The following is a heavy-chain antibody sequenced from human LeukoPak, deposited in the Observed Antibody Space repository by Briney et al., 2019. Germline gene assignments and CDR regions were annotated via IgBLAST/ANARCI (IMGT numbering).Heavy chain of an antibody. CDR2: INHSGST. J-gene: IGHJ3*02. Sequence: PSETLSLPCAVYGGSFSGYYWSWLRQPPGKGLEWIGEINHSGSTNYNPSLKRRGTSSVATSKNQFSLKLSSVTAMDTAVYYCAREEVLRYFDWLLSSRDAFDIWGQGTMVTVSS. V-gene: IGHV4-34*01. CDR3: AREEVLRYFDWLLSSRDAFDI. CDR1: GGSFSGYY. D-gene: IGHD3-9*01.